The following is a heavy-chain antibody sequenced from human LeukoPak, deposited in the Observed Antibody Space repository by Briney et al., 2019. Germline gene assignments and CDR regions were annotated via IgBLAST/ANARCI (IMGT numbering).Heavy chain of an antibody. CDR2: ISSSSSYI. V-gene: IGHV3-21*01. Sequence: GGSLRLSCAASGFTFSSYSMNWVRQAPGKGLEWVSSISSSSSYIYYADSVKGRFTISRDNAKNSLYLQMNSLRAEDTAVYYCARDNYDFGSGPSAYFDYWGQGTLVTVSS. CDR1: GFTFSSYS. CDR3: ARDNYDFGSGPSAYFDY. D-gene: IGHD3-3*01. J-gene: IGHJ4*02.